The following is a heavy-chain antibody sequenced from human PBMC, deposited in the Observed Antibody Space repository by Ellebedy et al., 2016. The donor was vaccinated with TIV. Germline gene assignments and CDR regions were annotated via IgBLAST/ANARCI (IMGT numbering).Heavy chain of an antibody. CDR2: IKQDGNDK. J-gene: IGHJ4*02. CDR3: ARGLSDYGEFKRDS. Sequence: GESLKISCAASGFTFPTYWMNWVRQAPGKGLQWVAIIKQDGNDKNYVDSVKGRFTISRDNGKNVLYLQMNNVRAEDTALYFCARGLSDYGEFKRDSWGQGTQVTVSS. CDR1: GFTFPTYW. D-gene: IGHD4-17*01. V-gene: IGHV3-7*03.